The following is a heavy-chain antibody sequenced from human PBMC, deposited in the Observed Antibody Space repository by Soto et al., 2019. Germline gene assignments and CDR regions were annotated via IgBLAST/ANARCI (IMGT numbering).Heavy chain of an antibody. Sequence: SETLSLTCVVYGGSFSGYYWSWIRQPPGKGLEWIGEINHSGSTNYNPSLKSRVTISVDTSKNQFSLKLSSVTAADTAVYYCARPSTYYYYGMDVWGQGTTVTVSS. CDR3: ARPSTYYYYGMDV. V-gene: IGHV4-34*01. CDR1: GGSFSGYY. J-gene: IGHJ6*02. CDR2: INHSGST.